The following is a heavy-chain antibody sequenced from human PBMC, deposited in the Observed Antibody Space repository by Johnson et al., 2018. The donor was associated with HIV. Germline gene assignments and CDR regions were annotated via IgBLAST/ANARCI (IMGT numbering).Heavy chain of an antibody. D-gene: IGHD4-17*01. CDR2: ISSSGDTP. CDR3: ARERRTDYDYDAFDI. CDR1: GITVGTNY. V-gene: IGHV3-11*04. J-gene: IGHJ3*02. Sequence: QMLLVESGGGLVQPGGSLRLSCAASGITVGTNYMSWVRQATGKGLEWVSYISSSGDTPYYTDSVKGRFTISRDTAENLLYLQMHSLRVEDTAVYYCARERRTDYDYDAFDIWGQGTMVTVSS.